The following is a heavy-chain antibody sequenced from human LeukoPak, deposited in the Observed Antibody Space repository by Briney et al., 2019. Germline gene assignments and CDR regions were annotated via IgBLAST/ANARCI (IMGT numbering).Heavy chain of an antibody. CDR1: GFTFSTYE. CDR3: ARDVTSAYYGPSLAYFDY. V-gene: IGHV3-48*03. CDR2: ISSTGNIK. Sequence: PGGSLRLSCAASGFTFSTYEMNWVRQAPGKGLEWVSYISSTGNIKYYADSVKGRFTISRDNAKNSLFLQMDSLRAEDTAIYYCARDVTSAYYGPSLAYFDYWGQGTLVTVSS. J-gene: IGHJ4*02. D-gene: IGHD3-22*01.